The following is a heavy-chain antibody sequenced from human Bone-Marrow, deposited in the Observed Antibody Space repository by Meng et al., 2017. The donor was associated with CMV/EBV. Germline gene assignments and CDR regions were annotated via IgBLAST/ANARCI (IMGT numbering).Heavy chain of an antibody. CDR2: IYYSGST. J-gene: IGHJ5*02. D-gene: IGHD6-13*01. V-gene: IGHV4-59*01. CDR1: GGSISSYY. CDR3: ARGETVEEMSSSWKKWFDP. Sequence: SETLSLTCTVSGGSISSYYWSWIRQPPGKGLEWNGYIYYSGSTNYNPSLKSRVTISVDTSKNQFSLKLSSVTAADTRVYYCARGETVEEMSSSWKKWFDPWGQGTLVTVSS.